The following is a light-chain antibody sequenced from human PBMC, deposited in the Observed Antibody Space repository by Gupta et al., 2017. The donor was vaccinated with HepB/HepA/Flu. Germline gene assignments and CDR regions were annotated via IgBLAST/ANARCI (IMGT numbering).Light chain of an antibody. J-gene: IGKJ3*01. CDR3: MQGSHWRGFT. Sequence: DVVMTQSPLSLPVTLGQPASISCRSSESLVNSDRNTYLTWFQQRPGQSPRRLIYKISNRDSGVQDRFSGSGSGTNFPLKISRVEAEDVGIYYCMQGSHWRGFTFGPGTKVDMK. CDR2: KIS. V-gene: IGKV2-30*01. CDR1: ESLVNSDRNTY.